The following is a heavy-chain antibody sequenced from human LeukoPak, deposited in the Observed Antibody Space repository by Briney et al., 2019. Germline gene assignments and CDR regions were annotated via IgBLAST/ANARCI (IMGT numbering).Heavy chain of an antibody. CDR1: GGSIRSYY. Sequence: SETLSLTCTVSGGSIRSYYWSWIRQPAGKGLEWIGSIYYSGSTYYNPSLKSRVTISVDTSKNQFSLKLSSVTAADTAVYYCARDRVGIVGATRTPGWFDPWGQGTLVTVSS. CDR3: ARDRVGIVGATRTPGWFDP. V-gene: IGHV4-4*07. D-gene: IGHD1-26*01. J-gene: IGHJ5*02. CDR2: IYYSGST.